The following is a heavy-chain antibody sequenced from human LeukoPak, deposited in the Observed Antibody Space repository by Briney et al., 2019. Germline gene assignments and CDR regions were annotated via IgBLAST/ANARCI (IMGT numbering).Heavy chain of an antibody. J-gene: IGHJ3*02. CDR2: ISSSRSTI. CDR3: ARERQDAFDI. Sequence: PGGSLRLSCAASGFTFSSYSMTWVRQAPGKGLEWVSYISSSRSTIYYADSVKGRFTISRDNGKNSLYLQMNSLRAEDTAVYYCARERQDAFDIWGQGTMVTVSS. CDR1: GFTFSSYS. V-gene: IGHV3-48*01.